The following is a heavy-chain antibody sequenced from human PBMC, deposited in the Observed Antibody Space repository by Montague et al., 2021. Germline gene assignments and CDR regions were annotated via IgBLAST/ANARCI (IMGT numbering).Heavy chain of an antibody. CDR3: ARDTVGASGYFYYYYRDV. V-gene: IGHV4-4*07. Sequence: SETLSLTCTVFGDSINTYSWSWIRQPAGKGLEWIGRLSNGGSTNSNPSLKSRVSMSVDTSKNQFSLKLGSVTAADTAVYFCARDTVGASGYFYYYYRDVWGRGTTVTVS. CDR1: GDSINTYS. CDR2: LSNGGST. J-gene: IGHJ6*03. D-gene: IGHD1-26*01.